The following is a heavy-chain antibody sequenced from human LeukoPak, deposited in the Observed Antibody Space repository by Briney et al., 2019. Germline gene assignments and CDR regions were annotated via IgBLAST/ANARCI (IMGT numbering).Heavy chain of an antibody. CDR1: GFTFSSYG. V-gene: IGHV3-33*01. J-gene: IGHJ3*02. D-gene: IGHD1-26*01. Sequence: PGRSLRLSCAASGFTFSSYGMHWVRQAPGKGLEWVAVIWYDGSNKYYADSVKGRFTISRDNSKNTLYLQMNSLRAEDTAVYYCARLVVGATSKDAFDIWGQGTMVTVSS. CDR3: ARLVVGATSKDAFDI. CDR2: IWYDGSNK.